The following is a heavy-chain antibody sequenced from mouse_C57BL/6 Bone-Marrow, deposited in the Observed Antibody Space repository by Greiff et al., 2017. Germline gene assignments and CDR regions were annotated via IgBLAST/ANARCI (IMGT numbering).Heavy chain of an antibody. D-gene: IGHD1-1*01. J-gene: IGHJ1*03. CDR2: INYDGSSN. V-gene: IGHV5-16*01. CDR3: ARDLYYYGSSYWYFDV. Sequence: EVTLVESEGGLVQPGSSMKLSCTASGFTFSDYYMAWVRQVPEKGLEWVANINYDGSSNYNLDSLKSRFIISRDNAKYILYLQMSSLKSEDTATYYCARDLYYYGSSYWYFDVWGTGTTVTVSS. CDR1: GFTFSDYY.